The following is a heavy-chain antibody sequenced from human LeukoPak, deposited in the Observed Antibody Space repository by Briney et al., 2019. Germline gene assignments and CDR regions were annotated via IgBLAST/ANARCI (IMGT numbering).Heavy chain of an antibody. Sequence: ASVKVSCKASGYTFTNYYMHWVRQAPGQGLEWVGWLNPNSGGTNYAQKFQGRITMARDTSITTAYMELSGLRSDDTAVYYCACLMLTSDFDYWGQGTLVTVSS. CDR3: ACLMLTSDFDY. V-gene: IGHV1-2*02. D-gene: IGHD3-16*01. CDR1: GYTFTNYY. J-gene: IGHJ4*02. CDR2: LNPNSGGT.